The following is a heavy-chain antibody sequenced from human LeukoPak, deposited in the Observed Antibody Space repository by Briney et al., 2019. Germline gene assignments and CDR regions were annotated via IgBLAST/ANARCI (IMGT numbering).Heavy chain of an antibody. D-gene: IGHD5-18*01. CDR2: ISSSSSTI. CDR3: AKELIQLWLTDY. V-gene: IGHV3-48*01. CDR1: GFTFSSYR. Sequence: GGSLRLSCAASGFTFSSYRMNWVRQAPGKGLEWVSYISSSSSTIYYADSVKGRLTISRDNSKNTLYLQMNSLRAEDTAIYYCAKELIQLWLTDYWGQGILVTVSS. J-gene: IGHJ4*02.